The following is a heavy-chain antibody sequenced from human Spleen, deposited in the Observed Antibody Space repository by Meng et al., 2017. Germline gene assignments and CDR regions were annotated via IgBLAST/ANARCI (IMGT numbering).Heavy chain of an antibody. CDR1: GFTFSDYY. D-gene: IGHD2-15*01. J-gene: IGHJ4*02. Sequence: GESLKISCVASGFTFSDYYMSWIRQAPGKGLEWVSYISSSGSTIYYADSVKGRFTISRDNAKNSLYLQMNSLRAEDTAFYYCAKEGCSGGSCYSGTDYWGQGTLVTVSS. V-gene: IGHV3-11*01. CDR2: ISSSGSTI. CDR3: AKEGCSGGSCYSGTDY.